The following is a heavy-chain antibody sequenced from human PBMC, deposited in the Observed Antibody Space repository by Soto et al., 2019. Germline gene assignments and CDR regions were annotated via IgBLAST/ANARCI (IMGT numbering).Heavy chain of an antibody. J-gene: IGHJ4*02. CDR3: ATYGANSHY. D-gene: IGHD4-17*01. CDR2: INHSGTT. CDR1: GGSFSGSY. V-gene: IGHV4-34*01. Sequence: SETLSLTCAVYGGSFSGSYWSWIRQPPGKGLEWIGEINHSGTTNYNPSLKSRVTISVETSKNHFSLKLSSLTAADTAMYYCATYGANSHYCGQGTLVTVSS.